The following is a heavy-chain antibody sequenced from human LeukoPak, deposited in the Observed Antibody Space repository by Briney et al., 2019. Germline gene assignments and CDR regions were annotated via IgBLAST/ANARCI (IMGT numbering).Heavy chain of an antibody. J-gene: IGHJ4*02. D-gene: IGHD3-16*02. CDR3: ARAQSPITFGGVIASLDY. V-gene: IGHV1-2*02. Sequence: ASVKVSCKASGYTFTCYYMHWVRQAPGQGLEWMGWINPNSGGTNYAQKFQVRVTMTRDTSISTAYMELSRLRSDDTAVYYCARAQSPITFGGVIASLDYWGQGTLVTVSS. CDR2: INPNSGGT. CDR1: GYTFTCYY.